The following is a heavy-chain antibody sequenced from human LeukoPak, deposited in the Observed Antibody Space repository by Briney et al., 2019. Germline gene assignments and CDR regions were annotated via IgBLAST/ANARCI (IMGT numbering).Heavy chain of an antibody. CDR1: GFPLTGYY. D-gene: IGHD3-16*01. Sequence: GASVKVSCRSSGFPLTGYYIHWVRQAPGQGLEWMGWINPNNDYTYYAQKFQGRVTLTRDTSISTVYMELTRLTSDDTALYYCAVAPGDYWGQGTLLIVSA. V-gene: IGHV1-2*02. J-gene: IGHJ4*02. CDR2: INPNNDYT. CDR3: AVAPGDY.